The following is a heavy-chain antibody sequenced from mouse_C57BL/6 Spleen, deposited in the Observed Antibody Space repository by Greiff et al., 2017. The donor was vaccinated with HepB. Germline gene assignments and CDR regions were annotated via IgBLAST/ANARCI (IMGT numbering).Heavy chain of an antibody. Sequence: QVTLKESGPGILQSSQTLSLTCSFSGFSLSTSGMGVSWIRQPSGKGLEWLAHIYWDDDKRYNPSLKSRLTISKDTSRNQVFLKITSVDTADTATYYCARSRIYYGNYLYAMDYWGQGTSVTVSS. J-gene: IGHJ4*01. D-gene: IGHD2-1*01. CDR2: IYWDDDK. CDR1: GFSLSTSGMG. V-gene: IGHV8-12*01. CDR3: ARSRIYYGNYLYAMDY.